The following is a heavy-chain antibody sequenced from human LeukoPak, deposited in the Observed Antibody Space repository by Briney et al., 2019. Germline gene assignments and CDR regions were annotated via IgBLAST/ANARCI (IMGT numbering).Heavy chain of an antibody. CDR2: ISSNGGST. CDR1: GFTFSSYA. CDR3: VKDGYTGWTYYYYGMDV. Sequence: PGGSLRLSCSASGFTFSSYAMHWVRQAPGKGLEYVSAISSNGGSTYYADSVEGRFTISRDNSKNTLYLQMSSLRAEDTAVYYCVKDGYTGWTYYYYGMDVWGQGTTVTVSS. J-gene: IGHJ6*02. D-gene: IGHD5-24*01. V-gene: IGHV3-64D*09.